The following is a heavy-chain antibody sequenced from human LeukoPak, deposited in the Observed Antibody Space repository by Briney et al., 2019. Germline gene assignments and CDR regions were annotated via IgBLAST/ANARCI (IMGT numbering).Heavy chain of an antibody. V-gene: IGHV1-69*06. Sequence: GASVKVSCKASGGTFSSYAISWVRQAPGQGLEWMGGIIPIFGTANYAQKFQGRVTITADKSTSTAYMELSRLRSDDTAVYYCARALRGLWFGELSGPRGYWGQGTLVTVSS. D-gene: IGHD3-10*01. CDR1: GGTFSSYA. CDR2: IIPIFGTA. CDR3: ARALRGLWFGELSGPRGY. J-gene: IGHJ4*02.